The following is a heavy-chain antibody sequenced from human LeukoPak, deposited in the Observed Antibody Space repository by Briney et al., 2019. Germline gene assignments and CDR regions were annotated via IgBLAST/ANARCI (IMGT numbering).Heavy chain of an antibody. Sequence: PGRSLILSCAASGFTFSTYAMHWVRQAPGKGLEWVAVISHDGSNKYYTDSVKGRFTISRDNSKNTLYLQMSSLRTEDTAVYYCAKDRGYNSGRGPIDSWGQGTLVTVSS. CDR3: AKDRGYNSGRGPIDS. J-gene: IGHJ4*02. V-gene: IGHV3-30*04. CDR2: ISHDGSNK. CDR1: GFTFSTYA. D-gene: IGHD6-19*01.